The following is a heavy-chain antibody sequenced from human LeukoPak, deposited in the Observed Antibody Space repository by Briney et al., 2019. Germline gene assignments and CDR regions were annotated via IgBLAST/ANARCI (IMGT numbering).Heavy chain of an antibody. V-gene: IGHV3-21*01. CDR2: ISSSSSYI. CDR3: ARITMVRGVISYFDY. D-gene: IGHD3-10*01. J-gene: IGHJ4*02. Sequence: GGSLRLSCAASGFTVSSNYMNWVRQAPGKGLEWVSSISSSSSYIYYADSVKGRFTISRDNAKNSLYLQMNSLRAEDTAVYYCARITMVRGVISYFDYWGQGTLVTVSS. CDR1: GFTVSSNY.